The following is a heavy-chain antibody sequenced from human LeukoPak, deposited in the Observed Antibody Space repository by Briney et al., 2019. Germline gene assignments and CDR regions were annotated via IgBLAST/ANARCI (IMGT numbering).Heavy chain of an antibody. V-gene: IGHV4-39*01. D-gene: IGHD6-19*01. CDR2: IHYSGST. Sequence: SETLSLTCTVSGGSIDNSHYYWGWIRQPPGEGLEWIASIHYSGSTHYNPSLKSRVTISVDTSKNQFSLKLSSVTAADTTVYYCVRLASGLIDYWGQGTLVTVSS. J-gene: IGHJ4*02. CDR3: VRLASGLIDY. CDR1: GGSIDNSHYY.